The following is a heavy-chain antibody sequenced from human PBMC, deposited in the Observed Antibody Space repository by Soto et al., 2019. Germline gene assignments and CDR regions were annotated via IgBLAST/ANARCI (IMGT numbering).Heavy chain of an antibody. Sequence: SETLSLTCTVSGGSISSSSYYWGWIRQPPGKGLEWIGSIYYSGSTYYNPSLKSRVTISVDTSKNQFSLKLSSVTAAETAVYYCARLNCGGVCYYASGVPGFYYYGMDVWGQGTTVTVSS. V-gene: IGHV4-39*01. CDR3: ARLNCGGVCYYASGVPGFYYYGMDV. CDR2: IYYSGST. J-gene: IGHJ6*02. CDR1: GGSISSSSYY. D-gene: IGHD2-21*01.